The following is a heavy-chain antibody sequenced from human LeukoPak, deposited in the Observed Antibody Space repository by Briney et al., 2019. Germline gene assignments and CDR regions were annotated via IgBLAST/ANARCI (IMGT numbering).Heavy chain of an antibody. CDR1: GGSISSYY. CDR3: ARSRRERDYDSSHPDAFDI. J-gene: IGHJ3*02. D-gene: IGHD3-22*01. Sequence: PSETLSLTCTVPGGSISSYYWSWIRQPPGKGLEWIGYIYYSGSTNYNPSLKSRVTISVDTSKNQFSLKLSSVTAADTAVYYCARSRRERDYDSSHPDAFDIWGQGTMVTVSS. CDR2: IYYSGST. V-gene: IGHV4-59*01.